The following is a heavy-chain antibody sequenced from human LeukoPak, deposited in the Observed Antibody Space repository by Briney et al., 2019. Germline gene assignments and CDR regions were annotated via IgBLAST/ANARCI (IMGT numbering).Heavy chain of an antibody. CDR2: IIPIFGTA. CDR1: GGTFSSYA. CDR3: ASGGGGVVPAAPYYFDY. V-gene: IGHV1-69*06. J-gene: IGHJ4*02. D-gene: IGHD2-2*01. Sequence: ASVKVSCKASGGTFSSYAISWVRQAPGQGLEWMGGIIPIFGTANYAQKFQGRVTITADKSTSTAYMELSRLRSEDTAVYYCASGGGGVVPAAPYYFDYWGQGTLVTVSS.